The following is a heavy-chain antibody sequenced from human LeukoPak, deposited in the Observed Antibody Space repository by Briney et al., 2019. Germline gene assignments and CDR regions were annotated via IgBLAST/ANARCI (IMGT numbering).Heavy chain of an antibody. CDR3: ASDYDFWSGLDY. J-gene: IGHJ4*02. D-gene: IGHD3-3*01. CDR2: ISSNSSTI. V-gene: IGHV3-48*01. Sequence: GGSLRLSCAASGFTFSSYSMNWVRQAPGKGLEWVSYISSNSSTIYYADSVKGRFTISRDNAKNSLYLQMNSLRAEDTAVYYCASDYDFWSGLDYWGQGTLVTVSS. CDR1: GFTFSSYS.